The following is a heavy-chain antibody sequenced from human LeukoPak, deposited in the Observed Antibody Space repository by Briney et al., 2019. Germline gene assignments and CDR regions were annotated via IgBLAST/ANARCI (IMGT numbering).Heavy chain of an antibody. CDR2: INHVGHT. Sequence: SETLSLTCAVYGGSLSGYYWSWIRQPPAKGLEWVGEINHVGHTNYNPSLKSRLIMSVDTSKNQFSLKLNSTTAADTAVYYCARLEGRWDDYTKYYFHYWGQGTLVLVSS. V-gene: IGHV4-34*01. CDR3: ARLEGRWDDYTKYYFHY. D-gene: IGHD4-11*01. J-gene: IGHJ4*02. CDR1: GGSLSGYY.